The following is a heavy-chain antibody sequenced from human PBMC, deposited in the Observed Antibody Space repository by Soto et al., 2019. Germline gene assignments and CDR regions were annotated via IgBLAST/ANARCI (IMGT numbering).Heavy chain of an antibody. CDR3: VKDYGRNWNYVFDF. Sequence: GGSLRLPCSPSGFQFNNFAMHWLRQAPGKGLDYVSSISGNGGATHYADSVKGRFTISRDNSKNILFLRMSSLRPEDTALYYCVKDYGRNWNYVFDFWGQGTLVTVSS. V-gene: IGHV3-64D*08. CDR2: ISGNGGAT. CDR1: GFQFNNFA. D-gene: IGHD1-7*01. J-gene: IGHJ4*02.